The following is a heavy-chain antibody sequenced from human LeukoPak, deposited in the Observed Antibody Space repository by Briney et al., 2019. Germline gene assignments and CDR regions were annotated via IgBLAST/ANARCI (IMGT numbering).Heavy chain of an antibody. CDR3: ARVTYYYDSSGYGFFDY. CDR2: ISYDGSNK. CDR1: GFSFSDYA. Sequence: GGSLRLSCAAHGFSFSDYAMSWVRQAPGKGLEWVAVISYDGSNKYYADSVKGRFTISRDNSKNTLYLQMNSLRAEDTAVYYCARVTYYYDSSGYGFFDYWGQGTLVTVSS. V-gene: IGHV3-30*03. D-gene: IGHD3-22*01. J-gene: IGHJ4*02.